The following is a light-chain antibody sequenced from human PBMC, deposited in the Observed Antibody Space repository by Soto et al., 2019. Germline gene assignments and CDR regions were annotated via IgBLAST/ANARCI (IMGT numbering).Light chain of an antibody. CDR2: GAS. CDR1: QTVGTTY. J-gene: IGKJ5*01. Sequence: EVVLAQSPGTLSLSPGERATLSCRASQTVGTTYLAWYQHKPGRAPRLLIYGASTRATGIPDRFSGSRSGTDFTLTISRLEPEDFAVYYCQQHGTSPITFGQGTRLEIK. CDR3: QQHGTSPIT. V-gene: IGKV3-20*01.